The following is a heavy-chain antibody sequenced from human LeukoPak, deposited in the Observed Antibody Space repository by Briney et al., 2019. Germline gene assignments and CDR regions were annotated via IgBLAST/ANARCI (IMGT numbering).Heavy chain of an antibody. J-gene: IGHJ4*02. CDR3: ARAARYDSSGYYPYYFDY. D-gene: IGHD3-22*01. Sequence: GGTLRLSCAASGFTFSSYGMSWVRQAPGKGLEWVSSISSSTTYVYYADSVKGRFTISRGNAKNSLYLQMNSLRAEDTAVYYCARAARYDSSGYYPYYFDYWGQGTLVTVSS. CDR2: ISSSTTYV. CDR1: GFTFSSYG. V-gene: IGHV3-21*01.